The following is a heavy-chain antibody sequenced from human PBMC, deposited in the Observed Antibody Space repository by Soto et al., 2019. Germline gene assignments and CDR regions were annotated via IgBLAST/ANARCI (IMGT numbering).Heavy chain of an antibody. Sequence: EVQLLESGGGLVQPGGSLRLPCAASGFAFSNYAIHWVRQAPGKGLEWVSSISTSIDATNYADSVKGRFTISRDDSKNTLYLQMNTLGAEDSAVYYCAKDRTVAARNFDYWGQGTQVTVSS. J-gene: IGHJ4*02. D-gene: IGHD6-6*01. V-gene: IGHV3-23*01. CDR2: ISTSIDAT. CDR1: GFAFSNYA. CDR3: AKDRTVAARNFDY.